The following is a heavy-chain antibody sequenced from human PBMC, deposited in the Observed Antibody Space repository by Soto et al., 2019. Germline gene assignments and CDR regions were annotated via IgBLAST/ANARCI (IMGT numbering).Heavy chain of an antibody. CDR3: ARGIATGQLDP. CDR1: GYAFTSYA. Sequence: GSVKVSCKASGYAFTSYAMHWVRQAPGQRLEWMGWINAGNGNTKYSQKFQDRVIITRDTSASTAYMDLSSLRSEDTAVYYCARGIATGQLDPWGQGTLVTVSS. D-gene: IGHD2-15*01. CDR2: INAGNGNT. V-gene: IGHV1-3*01. J-gene: IGHJ5*02.